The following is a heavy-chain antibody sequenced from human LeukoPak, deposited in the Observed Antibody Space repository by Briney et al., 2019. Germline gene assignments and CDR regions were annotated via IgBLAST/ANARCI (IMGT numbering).Heavy chain of an antibody. Sequence: ASVKVSCKASGYTFTSYDINWVRQATGQGLEWMGWMNPNGGNTGYAQKFQGRVTMTRNTSISTAYMELSSLRSEDTAVYYCARSAFDCSGGSCYTPPDYWGQGTLVTVSS. CDR2: MNPNGGNT. V-gene: IGHV1-8*01. J-gene: IGHJ4*02. CDR1: GYTFTSYD. CDR3: ARSAFDCSGGSCYTPPDY. D-gene: IGHD2-15*01.